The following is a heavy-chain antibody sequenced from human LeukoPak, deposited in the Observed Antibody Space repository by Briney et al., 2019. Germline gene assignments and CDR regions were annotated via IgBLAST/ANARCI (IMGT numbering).Heavy chain of an antibody. D-gene: IGHD6-19*01. CDR1: GFTFSSYG. J-gene: IGHJ4*02. CDR2: IRYDGSNK. V-gene: IGHV3-30*02. Sequence: GGSLRLSCAASGFTFSSYGMHWVRQAPGKGLEWVAFIRYDGSNKYYADSVKGRFTISRDNSKNTLYLQMNSLRAEDTAVYNCASRTVAGTDYWGQGTLVTVSS. CDR3: ASRTVAGTDY.